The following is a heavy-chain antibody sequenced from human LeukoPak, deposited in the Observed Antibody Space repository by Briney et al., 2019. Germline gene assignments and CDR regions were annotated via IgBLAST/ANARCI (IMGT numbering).Heavy chain of an antibody. D-gene: IGHD2-21*01. Sequence: GGSLRLSCAASGFTFSSYWMTWVRQAPGKGLEWVANIKQGGSEKSYVASVKGRFTISRDNAKNSLYLQMNSLRDEETAVYYCVVVIVMPDGFDIWGQGTMVTVSS. CDR3: VVVIVMPDGFDI. CDR1: GFTFSSYW. CDR2: IKQGGSEK. V-gene: IGHV3-7*01. J-gene: IGHJ3*02.